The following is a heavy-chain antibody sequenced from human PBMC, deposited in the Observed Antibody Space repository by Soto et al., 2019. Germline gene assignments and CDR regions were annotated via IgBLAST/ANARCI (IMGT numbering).Heavy chain of an antibody. D-gene: IGHD6-6*01. CDR1: GYTFTVYH. J-gene: IGHJ6*02. V-gene: IGHV1-2*04. CDR2: INPNSGGT. CDR3: ASSSSYSRNYYYYGMDV. Sequence: GASVKVSCKASGYTFTVYHMHCVLQSPLQWLEWMGWINPNSGGTNYAQKFQGWVTMTRDTSISTAYMELSRLRSDDTAVYYCASSSSYSRNYYYYGMDVWGQGTTVTVSS.